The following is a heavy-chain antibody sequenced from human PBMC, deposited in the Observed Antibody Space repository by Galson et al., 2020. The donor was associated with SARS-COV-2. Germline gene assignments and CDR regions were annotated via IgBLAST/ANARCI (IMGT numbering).Heavy chain of an antibody. CDR1: GYTFTSYG. V-gene: IGHV1-18*04. CDR2: ISAYNGNT. Sequence: ASVKVSCKASGYTFTSYGISWVRQAPGQGLEWMGWISAYNGNTNYAQKLQGRVTMTTDTSTSTAYMELRSLRSDDTAVYYCARDAVYYYDSSGAINYYYYGMDVWGQGTTVTVSS. J-gene: IGHJ6*02. D-gene: IGHD3-22*01. CDR3: ARDAVYYYDSSGAINYYYYGMDV.